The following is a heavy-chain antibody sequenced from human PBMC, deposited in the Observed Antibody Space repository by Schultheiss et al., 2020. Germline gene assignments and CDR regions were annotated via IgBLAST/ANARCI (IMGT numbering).Heavy chain of an antibody. J-gene: IGHJ4*02. CDR1: GGSFSGYY. Sequence: SETLSLTCAVYGGSFSGYYWSWIRQPPGKGLEWIGEINHSGSTNYNPSLKSRVTISVDTSKNQFSLKLSSVTAADTAVYYCARVSSSWSYFDYWGQGTLVNVYS. D-gene: IGHD6-13*01. V-gene: IGHV4-34*01. CDR3: ARVSSSWSYFDY. CDR2: INHSGST.